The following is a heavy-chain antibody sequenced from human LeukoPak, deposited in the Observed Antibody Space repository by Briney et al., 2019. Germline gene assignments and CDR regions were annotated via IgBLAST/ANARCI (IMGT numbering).Heavy chain of an antibody. CDR3: ARVLGSRLAAYNFDY. V-gene: IGHV4-31*03. D-gene: IGHD2-15*01. CDR2: IYYSGST. J-gene: IGHJ4*02. Sequence: PSQTLSLTCTVSGGSISSGGYYWSWIRQHPGEGLEWIGYIYYSGSTYYNPSLKSRVTISVDTSKNQFSLKLSSVTAADTAVYYCARVLGSRLAAYNFDYWGQGTLVTVSS. CDR1: GGSISSGGYY.